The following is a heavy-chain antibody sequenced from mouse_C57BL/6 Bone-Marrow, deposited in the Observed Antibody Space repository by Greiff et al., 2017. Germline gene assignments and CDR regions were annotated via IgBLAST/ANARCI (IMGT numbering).Heavy chain of an antibody. CDR2: IDPENGDT. CDR1: GFNIKDDY. CDR3: TPCGYYSYYAMDY. J-gene: IGHJ4*01. Sequence: EVQLQQSGAELVRPGASVKLSCTASGFNIKDDYMHWVKQRPEQGLEWIGWIDPENGDTEYASKFQGKATITADTSSNTAYLQLSSLTSEDTAVYYCTPCGYYSYYAMDYWGQGTSVTVSS. D-gene: IGHD2-3*01. V-gene: IGHV14-4*01.